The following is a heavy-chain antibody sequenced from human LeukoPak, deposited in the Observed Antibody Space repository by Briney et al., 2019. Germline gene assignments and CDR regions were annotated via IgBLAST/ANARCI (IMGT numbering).Heavy chain of an antibody. V-gene: IGHV3-74*01. J-gene: IGHJ4*02. CDR1: GFSFSRNW. D-gene: IGHD6-19*01. Sequence: GGSLRLSCAASGFSFSRNWMHWVRQAPGKGLVWVSRINSDGSATHYADSVKGRFTISRDNAKNTLYLQMNSLRAEDTAVYYCATDPDSGGWSTFDYWGQGTLVNVSS. CDR3: ATDPDSGGWSTFDY. CDR2: INSDGSAT.